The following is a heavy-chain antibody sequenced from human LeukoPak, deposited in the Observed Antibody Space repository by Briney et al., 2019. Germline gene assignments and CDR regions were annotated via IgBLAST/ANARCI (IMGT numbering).Heavy chain of an antibody. CDR3: ARDGPWKSDC. D-gene: IGHD1-1*01. V-gene: IGHV4-39*02. Sequence: PSETLSLTCAVSGGSISSGDYYWSWIRQPPGKGLEWIGSICSGGSTCYNPSLRSRVTILADSSKNQFSLKLTSVTAADTAVYYCARDGPWKSDCWGQGTLVTVSS. CDR2: ICSGGST. J-gene: IGHJ4*02. CDR1: GGSISSGDYY.